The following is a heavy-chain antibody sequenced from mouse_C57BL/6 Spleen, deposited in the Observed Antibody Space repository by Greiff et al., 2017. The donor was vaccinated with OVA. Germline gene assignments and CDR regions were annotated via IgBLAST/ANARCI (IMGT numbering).Heavy chain of an antibody. Sequence: EVKLMESGPGLVKPSQSLSLTCSVTGYSITSGYYWNWIRQFPGNKLEWMGYISYDGSNNYNPSLKNRISITRDTSKNQFFLKLNSVTTEDTATYDCAREDHYGSRGYFDYWGQGTTLTVSS. V-gene: IGHV3-6*01. J-gene: IGHJ2*01. CDR3: AREDHYGSRGYFDY. D-gene: IGHD1-1*01. CDR2: ISYDGSN. CDR1: GYSITSGYY.